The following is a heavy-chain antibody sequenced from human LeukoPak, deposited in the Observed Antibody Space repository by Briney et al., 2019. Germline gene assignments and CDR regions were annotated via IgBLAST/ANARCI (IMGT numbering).Heavy chain of an antibody. CDR1: GFTVSSNY. CDR2: IYSGGST. V-gene: IGHV3-53*01. CDR3: ARQKSSRWYGRLYYYYGMDV. D-gene: IGHD6-13*01. J-gene: IGHJ6*02. Sequence: GGSLRLSCAASGFTVSSNYMSWVRQAPGKGLEWVSVIYSGGSTYYADSVKGRFTISRDNSKNTLYLQMNSLRAEDTAVYYCARQKSSRWYGRLYYYYGMDVWGQGTTVTVSS.